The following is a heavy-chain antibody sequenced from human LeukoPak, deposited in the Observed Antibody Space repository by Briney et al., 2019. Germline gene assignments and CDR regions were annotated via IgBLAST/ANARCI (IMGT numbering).Heavy chain of an antibody. CDR3: ARLRLWWFDP. Sequence: SETLSLTCTVSGRSISSYYWSWIRQPPGKGLEWIGYIYYSGSTNYNPSLKSRVTISVDTSKNQFSLKLSSVTAADMAVYYCARLRLWWFDPWGQGTLVTVSS. CDR2: IYYSGST. J-gene: IGHJ5*02. CDR1: GRSISSYY. D-gene: IGHD5-12*01. V-gene: IGHV4-59*01.